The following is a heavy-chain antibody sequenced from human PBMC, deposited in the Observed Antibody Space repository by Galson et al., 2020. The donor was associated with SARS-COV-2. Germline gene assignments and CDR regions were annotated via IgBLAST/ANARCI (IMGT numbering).Heavy chain of an antibody. CDR2: IYWNDNN. J-gene: IGHJ4*02. CDR1: GFSLSTSGVG. D-gene: IGHD3-22*01. Sequence: ESGPTLVKPTQTLTLTCTFSGFSLSTSGVGVGWIRQPPGKALEWLTLIYWNDNNRYSPSLKSRLTITKDTSKNQVVLTMTNVDPVDTATYYCARLTYYYDSSGYFGGYFFDSWGQGTLVTVSS. V-gene: IGHV2-5*01. CDR3: ARLTYYYDSSGYFGGYFFDS.